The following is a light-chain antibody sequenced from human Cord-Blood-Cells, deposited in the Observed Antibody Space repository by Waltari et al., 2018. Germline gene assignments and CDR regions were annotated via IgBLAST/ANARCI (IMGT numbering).Light chain of an antibody. CDR1: QMVSSY. J-gene: IGKJ5*01. CDR2: DAS. Sequence: EIVLTQSPATLSLSPGERATLSCRASQMVSSYLAWYQQKPGQAPRLLIYDASNRATGIPARFSGSGSGTDFTLTISSLEPEDFAVYYCQQRSNWPPNFGQGTRLEIK. CDR3: QQRSNWPPN. V-gene: IGKV3-11*01.